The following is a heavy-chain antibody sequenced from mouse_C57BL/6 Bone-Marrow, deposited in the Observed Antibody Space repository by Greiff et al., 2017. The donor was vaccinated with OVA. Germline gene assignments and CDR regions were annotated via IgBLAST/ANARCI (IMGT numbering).Heavy chain of an antibody. CDR2: INYDGSST. CDR3: ARDKGYYAMDY. CDR1: GFTFSDYY. V-gene: IGHV5-16*01. Sequence: EVQRVESEGGSVQPGSSMKLSCTASGFTFSDYYMAWVRQVPEKGLEWVANINYDGSSTYYLDSLKSRFIISRDNAKNILYLQMSSLKSEDTATDYCARDKGYYAMDYWGQGTSVTVSS. J-gene: IGHJ4*01.